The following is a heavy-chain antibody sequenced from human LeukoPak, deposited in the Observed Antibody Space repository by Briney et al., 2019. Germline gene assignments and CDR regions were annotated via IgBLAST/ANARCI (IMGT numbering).Heavy chain of an antibody. Sequence: PGGSLRLSCAASGFTFSSYAMSWVRQAPGKGLEWVSAISGSGGSTYYADSVKGRFTISRDNSKNTLYLQMNSLRAEDTAVYYCARMICSGGSCYLPHFDYWGQGTLVTVSS. CDR2: ISGSGGST. CDR3: ARMICSGGSCYLPHFDY. J-gene: IGHJ4*02. D-gene: IGHD2-15*01. V-gene: IGHV3-23*01. CDR1: GFTFSSYA.